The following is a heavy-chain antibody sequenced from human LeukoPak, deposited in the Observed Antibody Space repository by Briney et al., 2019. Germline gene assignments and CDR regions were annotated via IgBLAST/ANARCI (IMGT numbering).Heavy chain of an antibody. Sequence: ASQTLSLTCTVSGGSISSGGYYWSWIRQHPGKGLEWIGYIYYSGSTYYNPSLKSRVTISVDTSKNQFSLKLSSVPAADTAVYYCARAPLAYCGGDCYSGAFDIWGQGTMVTVSS. CDR3: ARAPLAYCGGDCYSGAFDI. CDR1: GGSISSGGYY. D-gene: IGHD2-21*02. CDR2: IYYSGST. J-gene: IGHJ3*02. V-gene: IGHV4-31*03.